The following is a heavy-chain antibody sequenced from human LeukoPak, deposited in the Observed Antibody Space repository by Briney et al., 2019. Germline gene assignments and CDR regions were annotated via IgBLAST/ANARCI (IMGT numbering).Heavy chain of an antibody. Sequence: GGSLRLSCAASGFTFSSYSMNWVRQAPGKGLEWVSSISSSSSYIYYADSVKGRFTISRDNAKNSLYLQMNSLRAEDTAVYYCARATPTGYCSSTSCYLYYYYGMDVWDQGTTVTVSS. CDR1: GFTFSSYS. CDR2: ISSSSSYI. CDR3: ARATPTGYCSSTSCYLYYYYGMDV. D-gene: IGHD2-2*01. V-gene: IGHV3-21*01. J-gene: IGHJ6*02.